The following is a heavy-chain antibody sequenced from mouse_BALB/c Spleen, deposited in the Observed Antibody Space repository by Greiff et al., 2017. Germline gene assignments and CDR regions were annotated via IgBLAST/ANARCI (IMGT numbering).Heavy chain of an antibody. CDR2: ISNGGGST. V-gene: IGHV5-12-2*01. CDR1: GFTFSSYT. Sequence: EVKLMESGGGLVQPGGSLKLSCAASGFTFSSYTMSWVRQTPEKRLEWVAYISNGGGSTYYPDTVKGRFTISRDNAKNTLYLQMSSLKSEDTAMYYCARRYYDPYAMDYWGQGTSVTVSS. J-gene: IGHJ4*01. CDR3: ARRYYDPYAMDY. D-gene: IGHD2-4*01.